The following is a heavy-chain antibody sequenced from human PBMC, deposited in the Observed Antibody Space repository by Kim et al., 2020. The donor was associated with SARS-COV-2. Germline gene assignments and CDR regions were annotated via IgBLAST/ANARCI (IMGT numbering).Heavy chain of an antibody. CDR2: IIPIFGTA. CDR3: ARDPPHSSGWNKNWFDP. Sequence: SVKVSCKASGGTFSSYAISWVRQAPGQGLEWMGGIIPIFGTANYAQKFQGRVTITADESTSTAYMELSSLRSEDTAVYYCARDPPHSSGWNKNWFDPWGQGTLVTVSS. J-gene: IGHJ5*02. CDR1: GGTFSSYA. D-gene: IGHD6-19*01. V-gene: IGHV1-69*13.